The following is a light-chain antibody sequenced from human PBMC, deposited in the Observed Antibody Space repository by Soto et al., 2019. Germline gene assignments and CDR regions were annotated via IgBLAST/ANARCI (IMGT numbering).Light chain of an antibody. V-gene: IGKV4-1*01. J-gene: IGKJ1*01. Sequence: VVTPSSYSLAVSLGEGATINCKCSRRVVYSYNNKNYSACYHQKPGQPPQLLIYWASTRESGVPDRFSGSGSATDFTPPTSSLQAEDVAVYYCQQYSSTPPTFGQGTKVDI. CDR1: RRVVYSYNNKNY. CDR3: QQYSSTPPT. CDR2: WAS.